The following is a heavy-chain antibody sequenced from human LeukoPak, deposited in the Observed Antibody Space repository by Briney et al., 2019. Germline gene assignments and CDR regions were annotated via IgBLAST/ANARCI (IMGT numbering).Heavy chain of an antibody. CDR1: GFTFRSYG. V-gene: IGHV3-30*18. CDR3: AKDSSPTDY. CDR2: ISYDGSNK. J-gene: IGHJ4*02. Sequence: GGSLRLSCAASGFTFRSYGMQWVRQAPGKGLEWVAVISYDGSNKFHADSVKGRFTISRDNSKNTLYLQMNSLRAEDTAVYYCAKDSSPTDYWGQGTLVTVSS. D-gene: IGHD6-13*01.